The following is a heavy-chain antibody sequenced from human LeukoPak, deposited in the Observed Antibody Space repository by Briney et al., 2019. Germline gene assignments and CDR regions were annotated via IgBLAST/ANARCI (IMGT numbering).Heavy chain of an antibody. D-gene: IGHD5-12*01. Sequence: HPGGSLRLSCAASGFTVSSNYMSWVRQAPGKGLEWVSVIYSGGSTYYADSVKGRFTISRDNSKNTLYLQMNSLRAEGTAVYYCATYSGLKFDPWGQGTLVTVSS. CDR3: ATYSGLKFDP. CDR2: IYSGGST. V-gene: IGHV3-53*01. CDR1: GFTVSSNY. J-gene: IGHJ5*02.